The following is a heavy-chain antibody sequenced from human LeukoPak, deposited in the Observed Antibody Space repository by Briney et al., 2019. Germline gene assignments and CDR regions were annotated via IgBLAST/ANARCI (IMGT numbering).Heavy chain of an antibody. D-gene: IGHD2-2*01. V-gene: IGHV4-34*01. CDR3: ARGVVSTSHPPKTYFAP. CDR2: VYHDGIA. CDR1: GGSFNDYF. J-gene: IGHJ5*02. Sequence: PSETLSLSCAVYGGSFNDYFWTWFRQPPERGLEWMGEVYHDGIANYNPSLKTRVTVSVDTSKNQFSLRLNSVTAADTALYFCARGVVSTSHPPKTYFAPWGKGTLVTVSS.